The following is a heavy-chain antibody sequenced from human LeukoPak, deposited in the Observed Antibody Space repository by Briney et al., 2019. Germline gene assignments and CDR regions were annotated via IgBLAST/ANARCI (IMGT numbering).Heavy chain of an antibody. CDR3: IHYGSGSYSTDY. CDR1: EFTFSNYW. Sequence: GGSLRLSCEASEFTFSNYWMSWVRQAPGKGLEWVGRIRTKGNRYATAYAASVKGRFTISRDDSKNTAYLQMNSLKTEDTAVYYCIHYGSGSYSTDYWGQGTLVTVSS. CDR2: IRTKGNRYAT. J-gene: IGHJ4*02. D-gene: IGHD3-10*01. V-gene: IGHV3-73*01.